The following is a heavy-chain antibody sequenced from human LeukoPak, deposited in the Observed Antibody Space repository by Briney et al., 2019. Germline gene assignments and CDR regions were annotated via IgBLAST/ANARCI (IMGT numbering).Heavy chain of an antibody. V-gene: IGHV4-39*07. Sequence: PSETLSLTCTVSGGSISSSSYYWGWIRQPPGKGLEWIGSIYYSGSTYYNPSLKSRVTISVDTSKNQFSLKLSSVTAADTAVYYCARDLDGDYVDYWGQGTLVTVSS. CDR3: ARDLDGDYVDY. D-gene: IGHD4-17*01. J-gene: IGHJ4*02. CDR1: GGSISSSSYY. CDR2: IYYSGST.